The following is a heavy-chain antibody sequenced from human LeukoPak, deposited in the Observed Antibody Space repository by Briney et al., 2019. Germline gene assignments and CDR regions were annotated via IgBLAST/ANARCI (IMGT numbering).Heavy chain of an antibody. CDR3: ARDGHGYPGGY. Sequence: GGSLRLSCAASGFTFSSYAMHWVRQAPGKGLEWVAVISNDGSSKYYAASVKGRFTISRDNYKNTLYLQMNSLRAEDTALYYCARDGHGYPGGYWGQGTLVSVSS. CDR1: GFTFSSYA. V-gene: IGHV3-30*04. D-gene: IGHD5-24*01. J-gene: IGHJ4*02. CDR2: ISNDGSSK.